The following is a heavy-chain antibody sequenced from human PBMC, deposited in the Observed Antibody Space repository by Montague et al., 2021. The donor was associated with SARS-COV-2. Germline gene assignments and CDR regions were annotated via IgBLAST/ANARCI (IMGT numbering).Heavy chain of an antibody. CDR3: ARDKGLTIFGVVKSPGAFDI. CDR2: IYYSGST. CDR1: GGSISSYY. D-gene: IGHD3-3*01. V-gene: IGHV4-59*01. Sequence: SETRSLTCTVSGGSISSYYWSWIRQPPGKGLEWIGYIYYSGSTNYNPSLKSRVTISVDTSKNQFSLKLSSVTAADTAVYYCARDKGLTIFGVVKSPGAFDIWGQGIMVTVSS. J-gene: IGHJ3*02.